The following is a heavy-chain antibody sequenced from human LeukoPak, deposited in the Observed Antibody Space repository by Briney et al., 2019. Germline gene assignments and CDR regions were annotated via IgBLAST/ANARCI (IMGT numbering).Heavy chain of an antibody. Sequence: ASVKVSCKASGYTFTGYYMHWVRQAPGQGLEWMGWINPNSGGTNYAQKFQGRVTMTRDTSTSTVYMELSSLTSEDTAVYYCAREGGNSPSLDSWGQGTLVTVSS. V-gene: IGHV1-2*02. CDR3: AREGGNSPSLDS. CDR2: INPNSGGT. D-gene: IGHD4-23*01. CDR1: GYTFTGYY. J-gene: IGHJ4*02.